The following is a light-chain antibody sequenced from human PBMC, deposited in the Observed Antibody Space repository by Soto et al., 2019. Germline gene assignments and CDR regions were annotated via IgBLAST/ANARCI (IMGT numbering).Light chain of an antibody. CDR3: QQYASYSPT. CDR1: QSINNR. CDR2: HAS. J-gene: IGKJ1*01. Sequence: DIQMTQSPSTLSASVGDRVTITCRASQSINNRLAWYQLKPGKAPKLLIYHASTLQSGVPSGFSGSGSGTEFTLTISSLQPDDFATYYCQQYASYSPTFGQGTKGDNK. V-gene: IGKV1-5*01.